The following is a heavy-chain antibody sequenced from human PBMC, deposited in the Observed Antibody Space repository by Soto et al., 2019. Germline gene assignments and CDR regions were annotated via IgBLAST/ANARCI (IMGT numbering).Heavy chain of an antibody. CDR3: ASSQKGYNWNYFDH. D-gene: IGHD1-20*01. Sequence: SETLSLTCAVSGGSSTASYYYWVWRRESPGRGPEWIGSVFYTGFTSYNPSLESRVSVSVDTSKNQFSLKVSAVTAADTAVYYCASSQKGYNWNYFDHWGQGALVTVSS. CDR2: VFYTGFT. V-gene: IGHV4-39*01. CDR1: GGSSTASYYY. J-gene: IGHJ4*02.